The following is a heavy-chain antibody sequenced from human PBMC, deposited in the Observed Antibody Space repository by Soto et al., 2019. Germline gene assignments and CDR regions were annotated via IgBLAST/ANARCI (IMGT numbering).Heavy chain of an antibody. CDR3: ARERGSGGRSADAFGF. Sequence: EVQLVESGGGLVQPGGSLRLSCAASGFTFSSYWMSWVRQAPGKGLEWVANIKQDGGEKYYVDSVKGRFTISRDNAKNPLNLQMNSLRAEDTAVYYGARERGSGGRSADAFGFWGQGTIVTGAS. D-gene: IGHD6-25*01. CDR1: GFTFSSYW. J-gene: IGHJ3*01. V-gene: IGHV3-7*01. CDR2: IKQDGGEK.